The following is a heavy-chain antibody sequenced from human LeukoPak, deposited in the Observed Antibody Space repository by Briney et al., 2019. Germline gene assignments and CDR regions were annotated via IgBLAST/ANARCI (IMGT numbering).Heavy chain of an antibody. Sequence: TGGSLRLSCAASGFTFTTYWMSWVRQAPGKGLEWVANINQDGSEKYFVDSVKGRFTISRDNAKNSLYLQMNSLRVEDTAVYYCAKDRYGSGIDFDYWGQGTLVTVSS. CDR1: GFTFTTYW. J-gene: IGHJ4*02. D-gene: IGHD3-10*01. CDR3: AKDRYGSGIDFDY. CDR2: INQDGSEK. V-gene: IGHV3-7*01.